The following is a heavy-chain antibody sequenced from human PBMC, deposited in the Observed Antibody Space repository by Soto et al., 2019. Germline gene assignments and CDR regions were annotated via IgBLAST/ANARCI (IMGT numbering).Heavy chain of an antibody. CDR2: ISSSSSYI. CDR1: GFTFSSYS. CDR3: ARDPPAHLYGMAV. V-gene: IGHV3-21*01. Sequence: EVQLVESGGGLVKPGGSLRLSCAASGFTFSSYSMNWVRQAPGKGLELVSSISSSSSYIYYADSVKGRFTISRDNAQNSLYLQMNSLGAEDTAVYYCARDPPAHLYGMAVWGQGTTVTVSS. J-gene: IGHJ6*02.